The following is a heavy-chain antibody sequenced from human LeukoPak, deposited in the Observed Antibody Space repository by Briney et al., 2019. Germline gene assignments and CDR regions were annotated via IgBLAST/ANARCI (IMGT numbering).Heavy chain of an antibody. CDR2: ISDDGSGT. J-gene: IGHJ4*02. V-gene: IGHV3-23*01. Sequence: GGSLRLSCAASGFTFSDYAISWVRQAPGQGLEWVSTISDDGSGTYYADSVKGRFTISRDNSKNTLFLQINSLRAEDSAVYYCATDRERDPSVYYLVGGQGTLITVSS. D-gene: IGHD3-22*01. CDR1: GFTFSDYA. CDR3: ATDRERDPSVYYLV.